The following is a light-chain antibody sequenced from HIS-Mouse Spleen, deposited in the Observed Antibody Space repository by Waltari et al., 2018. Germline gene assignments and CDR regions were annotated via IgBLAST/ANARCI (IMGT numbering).Light chain of an antibody. J-gene: IGLJ3*02. CDR1: SSDVGSYNL. Sequence: QSALTQPASVSGSPGQSITIPCTGTSSDVGSYNLVSWYQQHPGTAPKLMIYEGSKRPSGVSNRFSGSKSGNTASLTISGLQAEDEADYYCCSYAGSSTLVFGGGTKLTVL. V-gene: IGLV2-23*01. CDR2: EGS. CDR3: CSYAGSSTLV.